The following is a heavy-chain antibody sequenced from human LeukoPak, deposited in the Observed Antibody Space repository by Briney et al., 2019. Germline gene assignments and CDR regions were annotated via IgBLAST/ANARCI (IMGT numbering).Heavy chain of an antibody. D-gene: IGHD4-17*01. CDR3: ARAGDSYTHFDY. CDR1: GGSISSGGYY. CDR2: IYYSGST. Sequence: PQTLSLTCTVSGGSISSGGYYWSWIRQHPGKGLEWIGYIYYSGSTYYNPSLKSRVTISVDTSKNQFSLKLSSVTAADTAVYYCARAGDSYTHFDYRGQGTLVTVSS. V-gene: IGHV4-31*03. J-gene: IGHJ4*02.